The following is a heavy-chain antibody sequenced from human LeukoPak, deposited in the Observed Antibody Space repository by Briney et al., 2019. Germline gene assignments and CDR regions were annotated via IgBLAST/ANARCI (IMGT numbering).Heavy chain of an antibody. J-gene: IGHJ5*02. CDR2: ISSSSSYI. V-gene: IGHV3-21*01. Sequence: PGGSLRLSCAASGFTFSSYSMNWVRQAPGKGLEWVSSISSSSSYIYYADSVKGRFTISRDNAKNSLYLQMNSLRAEDTAVYYCARGGHITMIVGDPWGQGTLVTVSS. CDR1: GFTFSSYS. CDR3: ARGGHITMIVGDP. D-gene: IGHD3-22*01.